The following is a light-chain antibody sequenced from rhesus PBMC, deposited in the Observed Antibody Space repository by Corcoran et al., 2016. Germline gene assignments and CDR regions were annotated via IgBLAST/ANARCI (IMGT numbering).Light chain of an antibody. CDR3: QKYSSSPYS. CDR2: GAS. J-gene: IGKJ2*01. V-gene: IGKV3-53*01. Sequence: PGERATLSCRASQSVSSYLAWYQQKPGQAPRLLIYGASSRATGIPDRFRGSGSGTEFTLTISSLEPEDFAVYYCQKYSSSPYSFGQGTKVEIK. CDR1: QSVSSY.